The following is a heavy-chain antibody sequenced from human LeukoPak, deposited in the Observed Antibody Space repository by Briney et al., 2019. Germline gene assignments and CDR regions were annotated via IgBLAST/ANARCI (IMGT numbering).Heavy chain of an antibody. CDR3: ARGGSNWNYRYYFDY. Sequence: ASVKVSCKASGYTFINYGINWVRQAPGQGLEWLGWISAYSGSTNYAQKLQDRVTMTTDTSTNTAYMELRSLRSVDTAVYFCARGGSNWNYRYYFDYWGQGTLVTVSS. CDR1: GYTFINYG. V-gene: IGHV1-18*01. J-gene: IGHJ4*02. D-gene: IGHD1-7*01. CDR2: ISAYSGST.